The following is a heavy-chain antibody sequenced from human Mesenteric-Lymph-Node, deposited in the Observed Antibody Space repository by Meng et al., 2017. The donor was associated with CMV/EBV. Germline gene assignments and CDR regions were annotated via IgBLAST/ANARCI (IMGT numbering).Heavy chain of an antibody. CDR2: MNEYGSGK. J-gene: IGHJ4*02. Sequence: GESLKISCAASGFSFSGFSMSWVRQAPGKGLEWVAKMNEYGSGKDYVVSVKGRFTISRDNAKNSLYLQMNSLRAEDTAVYYCARPRGCSSNACHHFDYWGQGTLVTVSS. CDR3: ARPRGCSSNACHHFDY. V-gene: IGHV3-7*01. CDR1: GFSFSGFS. D-gene: IGHD2-2*01.